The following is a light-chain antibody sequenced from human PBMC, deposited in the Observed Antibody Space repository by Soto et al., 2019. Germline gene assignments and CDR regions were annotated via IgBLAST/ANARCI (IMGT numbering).Light chain of an antibody. Sequence: QSVLTQPPSASGSPGQSVTISCTGTSSDIGGYNYVSWYQQHPGKAPKLLIYEVTKRPSGVPDRFSGSKSGNTASLTVSGLQAEDEAEYYCASGAVNTVRVFGGGTKLTVL. CDR1: SSDIGGYNY. V-gene: IGLV2-8*01. CDR2: EVT. J-gene: IGLJ3*02. CDR3: ASGAVNTVRV.